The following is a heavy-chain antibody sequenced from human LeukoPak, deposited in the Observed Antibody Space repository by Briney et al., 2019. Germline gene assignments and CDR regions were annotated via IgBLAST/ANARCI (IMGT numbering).Heavy chain of an antibody. CDR1: GGSISSYY. CDR2: IYYRGST. J-gene: IGHJ4*02. D-gene: IGHD6-19*01. Sequence: SETLSLTCTVSGGSISSYYWSWIRQPPGKGLGWIAHIYYRGSTNYNPSLKSRVTISVDTSKNQLSLKLSSVTAADTAVYYCARAAVAGFFDYWGQGTLVTVSS. V-gene: IGHV4-59*01. CDR3: ARAAVAGFFDY.